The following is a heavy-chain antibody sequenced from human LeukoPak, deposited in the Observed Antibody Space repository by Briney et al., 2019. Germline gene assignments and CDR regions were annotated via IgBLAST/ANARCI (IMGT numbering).Heavy chain of an antibody. V-gene: IGHV4-34*01. CDR2: INHSGST. Sequence: SETLSLTCAVYGGSFSGYYWSWIRQPPGKGLEWIGEINHSGSTNYNPSLKSRVTISVDTSKNQFSLKLSSVTAADTAVYYCARLRAITMIVVSFGFDYWGQGTLVTVSS. CDR1: GGSFSGYY. J-gene: IGHJ4*02. CDR3: ARLRAITMIVVSFGFDY. D-gene: IGHD3-22*01.